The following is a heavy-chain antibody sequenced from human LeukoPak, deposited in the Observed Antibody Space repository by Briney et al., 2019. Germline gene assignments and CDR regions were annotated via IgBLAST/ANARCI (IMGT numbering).Heavy chain of an antibody. CDR2: IYYSGST. V-gene: IGHV4-31*03. CDR3: ARDSIDGVVAARSDRAFDI. Sequence: PSETLSLTCTVSGGSISSGGYYWSWIRQHPGKGLEWIGYIYYSGSTYYNPSLKSRVTISVDTSKNQFSLKLSSVTAADTAVYYCARDSIDGVVAARSDRAFDIWGQGTMVTVSS. D-gene: IGHD2-15*01. CDR1: GGSISSGGYY. J-gene: IGHJ3*02.